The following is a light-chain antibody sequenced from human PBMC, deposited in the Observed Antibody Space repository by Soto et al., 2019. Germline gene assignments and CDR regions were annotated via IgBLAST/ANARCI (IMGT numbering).Light chain of an antibody. CDR3: QQYYTYWHM. Sequence: DIQMTQSPSTLSASVGDTVTITCQASRGISSYVAWYQQKPGKAPKLLIYDASNLESGVPSTFSGSGSGTEFTLTISSLQPDDFATYYCQQYYTYWHMFGQGTKVDIK. V-gene: IGKV1-5*01. CDR2: DAS. J-gene: IGKJ1*01. CDR1: RGISSY.